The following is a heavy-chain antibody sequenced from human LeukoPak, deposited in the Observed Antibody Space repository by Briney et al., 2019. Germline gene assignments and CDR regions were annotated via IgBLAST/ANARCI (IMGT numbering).Heavy chain of an antibody. J-gene: IGHJ4*02. D-gene: IGHD5-18*01. CDR3: ATLGVRTALVDY. Sequence: GGSLRLSRAASGFTFSSYAMSWVRQAPGKGLEWVSAISGSGGSTDYTDSVKGRFTISRDNSKNTLYLQMNSLRAEDTAVYYCATLGVRTALVDYWGQGTLVTVSS. CDR1: GFTFSSYA. CDR2: ISGSGGST. V-gene: IGHV3-23*01.